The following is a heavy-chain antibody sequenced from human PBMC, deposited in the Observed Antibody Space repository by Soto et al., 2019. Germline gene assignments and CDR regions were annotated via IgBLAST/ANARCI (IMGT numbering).Heavy chain of an antibody. V-gene: IGHV1-69*02. J-gene: IGHJ3*02. CDR1: GGTFSSYT. Sequence: QVQLVQSGAEVKKPGSSVKVSCKASGGTFSSYTISWVRQAPGQGLEWMGRIIPILGIANYAQKFQGRVTITADKSTSTAYMELSSLRSEDTAVYYCALGYCSSTSCYGWRVEAFDIWGQGTMVTVSS. D-gene: IGHD2-2*01. CDR3: ALGYCSSTSCYGWRVEAFDI. CDR2: IIPILGIA.